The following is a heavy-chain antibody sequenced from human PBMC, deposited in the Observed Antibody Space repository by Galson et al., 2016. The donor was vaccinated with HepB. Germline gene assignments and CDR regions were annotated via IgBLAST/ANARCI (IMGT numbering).Heavy chain of an antibody. CDR2: IYSGGST. CDR3: ARATYSGYDSYYFDY. J-gene: IGHJ4*03. Sequence: SLRLSCAASGFTVSSNYMSWVRQAPGKGLEWVSVIYSGGSTYYADSVKGRFTMSRDNSKNTLYLQMNSLRAEDTAVYYCARATYSGYDSYYFDYCGQGTMVTVSS. V-gene: IGHV3-53*01. D-gene: IGHD5-12*01. CDR1: GFTVSSNY.